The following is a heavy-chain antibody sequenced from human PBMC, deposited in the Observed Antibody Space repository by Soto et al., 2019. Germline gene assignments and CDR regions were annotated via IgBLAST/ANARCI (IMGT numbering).Heavy chain of an antibody. J-gene: IGHJ6*02. Sequence: PGESLKISCKGSGYSFTSYWISWVRQMPGKGLEWMGRIDPSDSYTNYSPSFQGHVTISADKSISTAYLQWSSLKASDTAMYYCARHRRITGPYYYGMDVWGQGTTVTVSS. CDR3: ARHRRITGPYYYGMDV. V-gene: IGHV5-10-1*01. CDR2: IDPSDSYT. CDR1: GYSFTSYW. D-gene: IGHD1-20*01.